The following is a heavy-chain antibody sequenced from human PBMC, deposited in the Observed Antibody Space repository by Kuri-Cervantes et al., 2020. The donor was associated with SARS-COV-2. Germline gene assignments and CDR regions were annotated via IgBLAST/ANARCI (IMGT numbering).Heavy chain of an antibody. CDR1: GDSISNNNW. CDR3: ARGWAFWSGPDDY. CDR2: INHSGST. J-gene: IGHJ4*02. V-gene: IGHV4-4*02. D-gene: IGHD3-3*01. Sequence: SETLSLTCAVSGDSISNNNWWNWVRQPPGKGLEWIGEINHSGSTNYNPSLKSRVTISVDTSKNQFSLKLSSVTAADTAVYYCARGWAFWSGPDDYWGQGTLVTVSS.